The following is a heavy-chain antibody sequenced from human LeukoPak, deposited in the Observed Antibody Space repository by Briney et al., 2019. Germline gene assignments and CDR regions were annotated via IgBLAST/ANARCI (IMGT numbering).Heavy chain of an antibody. Sequence: GGSLRLSCAASGFTFSDYYMSWIRQAPGKGLDWVSYISSSGSTIYYADSVKGRFTISRDNAKNSLYLQMNSLRAEDTAVYYCARYLWFGELFDYWGQGTLVTVSS. CDR2: ISSSGSTI. CDR1: GFTFSDYY. D-gene: IGHD3-10*01. J-gene: IGHJ4*02. V-gene: IGHV3-11*01. CDR3: ARYLWFGELFDY.